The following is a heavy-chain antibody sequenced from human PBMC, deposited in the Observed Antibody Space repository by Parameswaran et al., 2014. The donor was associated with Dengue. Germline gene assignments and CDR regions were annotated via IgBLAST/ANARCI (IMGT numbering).Heavy chain of an antibody. CDR3: AREDITVLGGGFDY. D-gene: IGHD2/OR15-2a*01. Sequence: PGASVKVSCKASGGTFNTCAISWVRQAPGQGLEWMGRVIPVFRTADYAQNFQGRATITADESTSTAYMELTDLRSEDTAVYYCAREDITVLGGGFDYWGQGTLVTVSS. J-gene: IGHJ4*02. CDR2: VIPVFRTA. CDR1: GGTFNTCA. V-gene: IGHV1-69*13.